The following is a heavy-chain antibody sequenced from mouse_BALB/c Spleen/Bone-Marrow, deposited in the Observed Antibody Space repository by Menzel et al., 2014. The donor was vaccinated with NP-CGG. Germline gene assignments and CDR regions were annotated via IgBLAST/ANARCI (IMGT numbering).Heavy chain of an antibody. D-gene: IGHD4-1*01. CDR2: INPTNGGT. CDR3: ARGLTGGFAY. V-gene: IGHV1-18*01. Sequence: EVQVVESGPELVKPGASVKISCKPSGYTFTEYPMHWVKQNHGKSLEWIGGINPTNGGTSDNQKFKGKATLTVDKSSSTAYMELRSLTSEDSAVYYCARGLTGGFAYWGQGTLVTVSA. CDR1: GYTFTEYP. J-gene: IGHJ3*01.